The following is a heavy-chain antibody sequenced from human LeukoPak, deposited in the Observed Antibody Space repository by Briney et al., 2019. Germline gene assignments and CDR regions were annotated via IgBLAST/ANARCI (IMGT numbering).Heavy chain of an antibody. CDR2: IWYDGSNR. V-gene: IGHV3-33*01. J-gene: IGHJ3*02. Sequence: GGSLRLSCAASGFTFSSYGMHWVPQAPGKGLEWVALIWYDGSNRYYADSVKGRFTISRDNSKNTLYVQMNSLRAEDTAVYYCARDRLTNDAFDIWGQGTMVTVSS. CDR1: GFTFSSYG. D-gene: IGHD2-8*01. CDR3: ARDRLTNDAFDI.